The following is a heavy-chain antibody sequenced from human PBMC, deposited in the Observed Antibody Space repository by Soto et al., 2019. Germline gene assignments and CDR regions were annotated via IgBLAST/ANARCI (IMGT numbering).Heavy chain of an antibody. CDR1: GGSISSSSYY. Sequence: TLSLTCTVAGGSISSSSYYWGCIRQPPGKGLEWIGSIYYSGSTYYNPSLKSRVTISVDTSKNQFSLKLSSVTAADTAVYYCARHLVLYPLDALDYWGQGTLVTVSS. CDR3: ARHLVLYPLDALDY. J-gene: IGHJ4*02. D-gene: IGHD2-8*02. V-gene: IGHV4-39*01. CDR2: IYYSGST.